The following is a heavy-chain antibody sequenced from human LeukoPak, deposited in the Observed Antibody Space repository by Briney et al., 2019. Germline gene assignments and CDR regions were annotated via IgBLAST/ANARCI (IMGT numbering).Heavy chain of an antibody. D-gene: IGHD1-26*01. Sequence: SETLSLTCTVSGGSISSYHWSWIRQPAGKGLEWIGRLYTSGGAKYNPSLKSRVSMSVDTSKSQFSLELNSVTAADTAVYYCARSGSYANDAFHIWGQGTMVTVSS. V-gene: IGHV4-4*07. CDR3: ARSGSYANDAFHI. J-gene: IGHJ3*02. CDR2: LYTSGGA. CDR1: GGSISSYH.